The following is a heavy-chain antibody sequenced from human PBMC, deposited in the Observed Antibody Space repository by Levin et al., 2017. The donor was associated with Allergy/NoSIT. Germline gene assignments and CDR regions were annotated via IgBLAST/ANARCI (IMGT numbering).Heavy chain of an antibody. Sequence: GGSLRLSCAASGFRFTTYWMAWVRQAPGKGLEWVANMEPDGSEINYVASVTGRFTISRDKAKHSLFLQMNSLRAAGTAVYYCVRDKGYSTFDYWGQGTLVTVSS. J-gene: IGHJ4*02. CDR2: MEPDGSEI. CDR3: VRDKGYSTFDY. CDR1: GFRFTTYW. D-gene: IGHD4-11*01. V-gene: IGHV3-7*01.